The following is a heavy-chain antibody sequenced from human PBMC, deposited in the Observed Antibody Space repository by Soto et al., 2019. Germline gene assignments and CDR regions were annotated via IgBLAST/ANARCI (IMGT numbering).Heavy chain of an antibody. CDR1: GYTFTSYC. D-gene: IGHD5-12*01. CDR3: ARERGVDIVATIDY. Sequence: ASVKVSCKASGYTFTSYCISWVRQAPGQGLEWMGWISAYNGNTNYAQKLQGRVTMTTDTSTSTAYMELRSLRSDDTAVYYCARERGVDIVATIDYWGQGTLVTVSS. J-gene: IGHJ4*02. V-gene: IGHV1-18*01. CDR2: ISAYNGNT.